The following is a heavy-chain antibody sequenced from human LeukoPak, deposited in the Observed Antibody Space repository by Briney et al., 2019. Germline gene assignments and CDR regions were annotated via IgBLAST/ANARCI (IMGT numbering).Heavy chain of an antibody. Sequence: GGSLRLSCAASGFTFSSYAMSWVRQAPGKGLEWVSTISGGGGSTYYADSVKGRFTISRENSKDTLYLQMNSLRAEDTAVYYCAKGGYGDYVMYYFDYWGQGTLVTVSS. CDR1: GFTFSSYA. CDR3: AKGGYGDYVMYYFDY. V-gene: IGHV3-23*01. J-gene: IGHJ4*02. CDR2: ISGGGGST. D-gene: IGHD4-17*01.